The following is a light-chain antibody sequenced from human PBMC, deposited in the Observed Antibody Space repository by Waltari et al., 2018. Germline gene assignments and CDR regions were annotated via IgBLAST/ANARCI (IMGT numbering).Light chain of an antibody. CDR3: QQSYNAPYT. V-gene: IGKV1-39*01. CDR2: VAS. CDR1: RRISNY. J-gene: IGKJ2*01. Sequence: DIQMTQSPSSLPASVGDRVTITCRASRRISNYLNWYQHKPGEAPKLLVYVASNLQRGVPSRFSGSGSETDFTLTISSLQLEDFAAYYCQQSYNAPYTFGQGTNVEIK.